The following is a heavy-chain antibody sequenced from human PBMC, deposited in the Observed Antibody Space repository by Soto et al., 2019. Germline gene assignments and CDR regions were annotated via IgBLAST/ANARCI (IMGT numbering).Heavy chain of an antibody. J-gene: IGHJ4*02. Sequence: GGSLRLSCAASGFTFSSYAMQWVRQAPGKGLEYVSAISFNGGTTHYADSVKGRFTVSRDNSKNTLYLQMSSLRVEDTAVYYCVKQNMALMLFAPGDYWGQGTLVTVSS. CDR3: VKQNMALMLFAPGDY. CDR1: GFTFSSYA. D-gene: IGHD2-8*01. CDR2: ISFNGGTT. V-gene: IGHV3-64D*08.